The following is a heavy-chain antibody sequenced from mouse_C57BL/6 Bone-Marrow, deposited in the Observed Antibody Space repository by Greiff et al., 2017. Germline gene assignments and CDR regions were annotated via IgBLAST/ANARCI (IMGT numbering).Heavy chain of an antibody. D-gene: IGHD2-4*01. Sequence: QVQLQQSGAELVRPGASVTLSCKASGYTFTDFEMHWVKQTPGHGLEWIGAIDPETGGTAYNQKFKGKAILTADKSSSTAYMELRSLTSEDSAVYYCTRSPTGYDYGAYWGQGTLVTVSA. J-gene: IGHJ3*01. CDR1: GYTFTDFE. CDR3: TRSPTGYDYGAY. CDR2: IDPETGGT. V-gene: IGHV1-15*01.